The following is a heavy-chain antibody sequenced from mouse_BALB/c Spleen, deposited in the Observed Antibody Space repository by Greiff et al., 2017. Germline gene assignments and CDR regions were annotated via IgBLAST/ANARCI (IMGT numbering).Heavy chain of an antibody. Sequence: EVKLQESGAELVKPGASVKLSCTASGFNIKDTYMHWVKQRPEQGLEWIGRIDPANGNTKYDPKFQGKATITADTSSNTAYLQLSSLTSEDTAVYYCARGIYYGAWFAYWGQGTLVTVSA. CDR2: IDPANGNT. D-gene: IGHD2-13*01. V-gene: IGHV14-3*02. CDR3: ARGIYYGAWFAY. CDR1: GFNIKDTY. J-gene: IGHJ3*01.